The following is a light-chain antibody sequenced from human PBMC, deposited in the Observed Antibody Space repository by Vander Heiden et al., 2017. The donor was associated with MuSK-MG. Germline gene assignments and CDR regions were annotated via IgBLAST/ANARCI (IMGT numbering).Light chain of an antibody. CDR2: KTT. J-gene: IGLJ3*02. CDR1: TGAVNSGNH. V-gene: IGLV7-43*01. CDR3: LVYHGGAQWV. Sequence: QTVVTQQPSLTVSPGGTVTLTCASSTGAVNSGNHANWFQQRPGHAPMVVRYKTTNKHSWPPARFAGSLLGANAVPILSGVQPEDDAYYYCLVYHGGAQWVFGGGTQLTVL.